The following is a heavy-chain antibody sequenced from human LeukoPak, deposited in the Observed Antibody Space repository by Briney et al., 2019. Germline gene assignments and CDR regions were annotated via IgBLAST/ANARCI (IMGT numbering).Heavy chain of an antibody. V-gene: IGHV1-2*06. D-gene: IGHD5-18*01. CDR1: GYTFTGYY. Sequence: ASVKVSCKASGYTFTGYYMRWVRQAPGQGLNWMGRINPNSGGTNYAKKFQGRFTMTRDTSISTAYMELSRLRSDDTAVYYCARGDTAMPHLPFDYWGQGTLVTVSS. J-gene: IGHJ4*02. CDR3: ARGDTAMPHLPFDY. CDR2: INPNSGGT.